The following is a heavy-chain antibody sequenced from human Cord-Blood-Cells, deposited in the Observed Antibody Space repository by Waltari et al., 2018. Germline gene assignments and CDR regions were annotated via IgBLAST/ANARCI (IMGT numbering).Heavy chain of an antibody. Sequence: VQLVESGGGVVQPGRSLRLSCAASGFTFSSYGMHWVRAAPGKGLEWVAVIWYDGSNKYYADSVKGRFTISRDNSKNTLYLQMNSLRAEDTAMYYCAKDDYYDSSGYFDYWGQGTLVTVSS. V-gene: IGHV3-30*18. CDR3: AKDDYYDSSGYFDY. J-gene: IGHJ4*02. CDR2: IWYDGSNK. CDR1: GFTFSSYG. D-gene: IGHD3-22*01.